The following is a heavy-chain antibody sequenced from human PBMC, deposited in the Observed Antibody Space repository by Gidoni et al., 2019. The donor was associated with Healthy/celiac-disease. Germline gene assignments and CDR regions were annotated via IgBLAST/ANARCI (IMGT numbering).Heavy chain of an antibody. CDR1: GGSISSSSYY. CDR2: IYYSGST. CDR3: ASHIVVVPAAPGGVDV. V-gene: IGHV4-39*01. Sequence: QLQLQESGPGLVKPSETLSLTCTVSGGSISSSSYYWGWIRPPPGKGLEWIGSIYYSGSTYYNPSLKSRVTTSVDTSKNQFSLKLSSVTAADTAVYYCASHIVVVPAAPGGVDVWGQGTTVTVSS. J-gene: IGHJ6*02. D-gene: IGHD2-2*01.